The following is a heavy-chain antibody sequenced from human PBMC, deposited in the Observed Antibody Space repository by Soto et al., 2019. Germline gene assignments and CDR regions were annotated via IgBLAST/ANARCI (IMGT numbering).Heavy chain of an antibody. V-gene: IGHV4-38-2*02. CDR3: ASLWFGELDVGY. J-gene: IGHJ4*02. CDR1: GYSISSGYY. Sequence: SETLSLTCTVSGYSISSGYYWGWIRQPPGKGLEWIGSIYHSGSTYYNPSLKSRVTISVDTSKNQFSLKLSSVTTADTAVYYCASLWFGELDVGYWGQGTLVTVSS. D-gene: IGHD3-10*01. CDR2: IYHSGST.